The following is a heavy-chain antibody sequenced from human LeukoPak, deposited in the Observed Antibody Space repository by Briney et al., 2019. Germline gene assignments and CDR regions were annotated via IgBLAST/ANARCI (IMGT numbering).Heavy chain of an antibody. D-gene: IGHD2-21*02. CDR2: INAYNGNT. CDR1: GYTFTSYI. V-gene: IGHV1-18*01. CDR3: ARDAAYCGGDCPDPYYYYYMDV. Sequence: ASVKVSCKASGYTFTSYIISWVRQAPGQGLEWMGWINAYNGNTDYAQRVQGRVTMTTDTSTSTAYMELRSLRSDDTAVYYCARDAAYCGGDCPDPYYYYYMDVWGKGTTVTVSS. J-gene: IGHJ6*03.